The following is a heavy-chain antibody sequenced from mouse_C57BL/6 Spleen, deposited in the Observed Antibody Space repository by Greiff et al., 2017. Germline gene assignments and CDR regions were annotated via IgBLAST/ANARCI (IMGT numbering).Heavy chain of an antibody. J-gene: IGHJ2*01. CDR2: IHPNSGST. D-gene: IGHD2-3*01. Sequence: QVQLQHPGAELVKPGASVKLSCKASGYTFTSYWMHWVKQRPGQGLEWIGMIHPNSGSTNYNEKFKSKATLTVDKSSSTAYMQLSSLTSEDSAVYYCARSRDGYYFDYWGQGTTLTVSS. CDR3: ARSRDGYYFDY. V-gene: IGHV1-64*01. CDR1: GYTFTSYW.